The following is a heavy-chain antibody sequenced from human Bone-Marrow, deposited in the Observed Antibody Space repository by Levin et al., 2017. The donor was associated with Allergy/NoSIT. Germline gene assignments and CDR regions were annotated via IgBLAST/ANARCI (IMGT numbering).Heavy chain of an antibody. D-gene: IGHD3-3*01. J-gene: IGHJ6*02. CDR2: SRTRGDVWTA. CDR1: GFTFRNAW. Sequence: GGSLRLSCAASGFTFRNAWMSWIRQAPGKGLDWVGRSRTRGDVWTADYAPPVTGRFTISRDDSKNTLYLQMDSLTTEDTAVYYCTTGSLTIFPGGEDVWGQGTTVTVSS. V-gene: IGHV3-15*01. CDR3: TTGSLTIFPGGEDV.